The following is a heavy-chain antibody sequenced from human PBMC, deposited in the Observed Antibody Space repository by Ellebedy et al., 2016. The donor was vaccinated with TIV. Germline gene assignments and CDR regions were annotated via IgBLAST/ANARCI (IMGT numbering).Heavy chain of an antibody. CDR2: INPNSGGT. J-gene: IGHJ1*01. Sequence: ASVRVSCKASGYTFTGHYIHWVRQAPGQGLEWMGWINPNSGGTFYSQKFQGWVTMTRDTSIRTAYMELSSLRSEDTAVYYCARWVYYYDSSGYYSGYFQHWGQGTLVTVSS. CDR3: ARWVYYYDSSGYYSGYFQH. V-gene: IGHV1-2*04. D-gene: IGHD3-22*01. CDR1: GYTFTGHY.